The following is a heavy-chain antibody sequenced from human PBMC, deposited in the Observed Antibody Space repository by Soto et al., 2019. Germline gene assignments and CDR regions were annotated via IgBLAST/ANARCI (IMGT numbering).Heavy chain of an antibody. V-gene: IGHV3-23*01. CDR1: GFTFSSYA. D-gene: IGHD3-22*01. Sequence: PGGSLRLSCAASGFTFSSYAMSWVRQAPGKGLEWVSAISGSGGSTYYADSVKGRFTISRDNSKNTLYLQMHSLRAEDTAVYYCAKTLYYYDSSGYQWGQGTLVTVSS. CDR2: ISGSGGST. CDR3: AKTLYYYDSSGYQ. J-gene: IGHJ4*02.